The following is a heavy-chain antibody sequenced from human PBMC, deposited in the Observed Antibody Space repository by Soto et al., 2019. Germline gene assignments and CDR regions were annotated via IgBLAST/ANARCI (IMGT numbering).Heavy chain of an antibody. CDR1: GDSINNYY. CDR2: STYSGST. D-gene: IGHD5-12*01. V-gene: IGHV4-59*01. Sequence: QVQLQESGPGLVKPLETLSLTCTVSGDSINNYYWSWIRQPPGKGLEWIGSSTYSGSTNYNPSLKSRVTISLDTSRNQFSLKLTSVTAADTAVYYCARDMRATILLGGHTNWFDPWGQGTLVTVSS. J-gene: IGHJ5*02. CDR3: ARDMRATILLGGHTNWFDP.